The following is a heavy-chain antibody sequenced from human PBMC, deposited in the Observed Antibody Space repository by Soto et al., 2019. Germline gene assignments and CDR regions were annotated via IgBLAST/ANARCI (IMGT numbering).Heavy chain of an antibody. CDR2: INAGNGNT. Sequence: QVQLVQSGAEEKKPGASVKVSCKASGYTFSSYAMHWVRQAPGQRLEWMGWINAGNGNTKYSQKFQGRVTITRDTAASTAYMELSRLRSEDTAVYYSARGGPPIDYWGQGTLVTVSS. J-gene: IGHJ4*02. D-gene: IGHD3-10*01. CDR3: ARGGPPIDY. CDR1: GYTFSSYA. V-gene: IGHV1-3*05.